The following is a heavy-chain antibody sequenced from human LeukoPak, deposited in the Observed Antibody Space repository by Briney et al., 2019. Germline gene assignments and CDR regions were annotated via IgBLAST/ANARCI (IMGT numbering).Heavy chain of an antibody. J-gene: IGHJ6*02. CDR3: ARSCRDDNNGKNYYGMDV. CDR2: IYPGDSDI. V-gene: IGHV5-51*01. Sequence: GESLKISCKTSGYNFATYWIAWVRQMPGKGLEWMGIIYPGDSDIRYSPSFQGQVTISVDKSISTAYLQWSSLKASDTAMYYCARSCRDDNNGKNYYGMDVWGQGTTVTVSS. CDR1: GYNFATYW. D-gene: IGHD5-24*01.